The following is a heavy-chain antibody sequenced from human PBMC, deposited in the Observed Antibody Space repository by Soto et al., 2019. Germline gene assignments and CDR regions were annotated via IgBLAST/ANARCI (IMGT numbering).Heavy chain of an antibody. D-gene: IGHD3-16*01. J-gene: IGHJ4*02. CDR3: ASSLLGALGF. CDR1: GGSISSSDYY. Sequence: QLQLQESGPGLVKPSETLSLTCTVSGGSISSSDYYWGWIRLPPGKGLEWIGNIYSSGNTYYNPSLKGRVTMSIDTSNNQFSLKLTSVTAADTAVYYCASSLLGALGFWGQGTRVIVSS. CDR2: IYSSGNT. V-gene: IGHV4-39*01.